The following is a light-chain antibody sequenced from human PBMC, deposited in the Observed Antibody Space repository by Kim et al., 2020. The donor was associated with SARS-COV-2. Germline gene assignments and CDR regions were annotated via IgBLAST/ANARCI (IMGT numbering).Light chain of an antibody. Sequence: QSALTQPASVSGSPGQSITISCTGTSSDVGANNYVSWFQQHPGRVPKVMIYDVTDRPSGVSNRFSGSKSGNTASLTISGLQVEDEADYYCISFTTSGTWVFGGGTKVTVL. CDR2: DVT. CDR1: SSDVGANNY. V-gene: IGLV2-14*03. CDR3: ISFTTSGTWV. J-gene: IGLJ3*02.